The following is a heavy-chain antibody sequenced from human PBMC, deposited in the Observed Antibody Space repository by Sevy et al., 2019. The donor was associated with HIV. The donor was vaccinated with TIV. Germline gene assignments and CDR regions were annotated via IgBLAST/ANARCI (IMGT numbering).Heavy chain of an antibody. J-gene: IGHJ4*02. CDR2: IKQDRTDK. D-gene: IGHD3-16*02. V-gene: IGHV3-7*01. Sequence: GGSLRLSCAASGFTFATYWMTWVRQAPWKGLEWVAYIKQDRTDKYYVDSVRGRFAISRDNAKNSLYLHMSGLRAEDTAVYYCARALADWGSFHYSSWGRGTLVTVSS. CDR3: ARALADWGSFHYSS. CDR1: GFTFATYW.